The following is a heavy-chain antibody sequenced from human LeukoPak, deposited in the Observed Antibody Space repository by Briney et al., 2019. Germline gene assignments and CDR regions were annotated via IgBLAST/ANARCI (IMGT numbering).Heavy chain of an antibody. CDR2: ISSSGSTI. V-gene: IGHV3-48*03. D-gene: IGHD6-19*01. CDR1: GFTFSSYE. CDR3: ARDNIAVAGTDY. Sequence: QPGGSLRLSCAASGFTFSSYEMNWVRQAPGKGLEWVSYISSSGSTIYYADSVKGRFTISRDNAKNSLYLQMNSLRGEDTAVYYCARDNIAVAGTDYWGQGTLVTVSS. J-gene: IGHJ4*02.